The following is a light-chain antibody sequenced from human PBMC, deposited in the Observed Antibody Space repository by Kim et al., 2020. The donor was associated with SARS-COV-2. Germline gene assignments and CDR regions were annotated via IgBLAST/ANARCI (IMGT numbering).Light chain of an antibody. Sequence: GDRVTITCRASQSISSRLAWYQQKPGKAPKLLIYDASSLQSGVPSRFADSGSGTEFTLTISSLQPDEFATYYCQQYKSYRTFGQ. CDR2: DAS. J-gene: IGKJ1*01. CDR3: QQYKSYRT. V-gene: IGKV1-5*01. CDR1: QSISSR.